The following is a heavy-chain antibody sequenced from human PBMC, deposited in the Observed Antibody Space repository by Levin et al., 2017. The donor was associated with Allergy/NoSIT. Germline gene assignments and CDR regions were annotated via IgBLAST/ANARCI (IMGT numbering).Heavy chain of an antibody. J-gene: IGHJ6*02. CDR1: GFIFSNYG. CDR3: SRDDKSFYGMDV. Sequence: QAGGSLRLSCTASGFIFSNYGMHWVRQAPGKGLEWVAYLWSDGSRTYYADSVKGRFTISRDTSKNTLYLEMSSLRAEDTALYYCSRDDKSFYGMDVWGQGTTVTVSS. V-gene: IGHV3-33*01. CDR2: LWSDGSRT. D-gene: IGHD1-26*01.